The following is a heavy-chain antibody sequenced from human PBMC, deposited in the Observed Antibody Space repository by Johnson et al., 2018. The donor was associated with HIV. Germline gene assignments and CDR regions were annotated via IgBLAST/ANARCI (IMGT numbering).Heavy chain of an antibody. CDR2: ISGSGGNR. Sequence: VQLVESGGGVVQPGRSLRLSCAASGFTFSSYGMTWVRQAPGKGLEWVSGISGSGGNRYYADSVKGRFTISRDNSKNTLYLQMNSLRAEDTAVYYCARGGYSIKDRGAFDIWGQGTMVTVSS. CDR3: ARGGYSIKDRGAFDI. CDR1: GFTFSSYG. D-gene: IGHD6-13*01. V-gene: IGHV3-23*04. J-gene: IGHJ3*02.